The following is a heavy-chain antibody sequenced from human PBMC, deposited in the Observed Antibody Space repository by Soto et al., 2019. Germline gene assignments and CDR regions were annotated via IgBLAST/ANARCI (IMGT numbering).Heavy chain of an antibody. D-gene: IGHD3-22*01. CDR2: IYYSGST. CDR3: ARERYYDSSGYSKLIDAFDI. J-gene: IGHJ3*02. Sequence: PSATLSLNCTVSGGSISSSSYYWGWIRPPPGKGLEWIGSIYYSGSTYYNPSLKSRVTISVDTSKNQFSLKLSSVTAADTAVYYCARERYYDSSGYSKLIDAFDIWGQGTMVT. V-gene: IGHV4-39*02. CDR1: GGSISSSSYY.